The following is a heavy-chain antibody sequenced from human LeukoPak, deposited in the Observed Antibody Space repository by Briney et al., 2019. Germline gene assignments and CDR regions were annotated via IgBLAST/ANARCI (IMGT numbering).Heavy chain of an antibody. CDR3: TRNQGYCTGGGCYIDY. V-gene: IGHV3-30*02. CDR2: IRYDGSNK. D-gene: IGHD2-8*02. J-gene: IGHJ4*02. Sequence: GGSLRLSCAASGFSFSTYGMHWVRQAPGKGLEWVAFIRYDGSNKYYTDSVKGRFTISKDNSKNTLYLQMNSLRAEDTAVYYCTRNQGYCTGGGCYIDYWGQGTLVTVSS. CDR1: GFSFSTYG.